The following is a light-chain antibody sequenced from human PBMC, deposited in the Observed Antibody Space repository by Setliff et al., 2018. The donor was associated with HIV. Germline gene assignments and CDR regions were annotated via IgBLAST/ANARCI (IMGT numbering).Light chain of an antibody. Sequence: QSALTQPASVSGSSGQAITISCTGNSSNVGKYDFVSWYCQYPGKAPELTVYDVTKRPSGISKRFSGSKSGNTASLTISGLQPEDEADYYCSSYTSTGTRVLGIGTKVTVL. CDR1: SSNVGKYDF. CDR2: DVT. J-gene: IGLJ1*01. V-gene: IGLV2-14*02. CDR3: SSYTSTGTRV.